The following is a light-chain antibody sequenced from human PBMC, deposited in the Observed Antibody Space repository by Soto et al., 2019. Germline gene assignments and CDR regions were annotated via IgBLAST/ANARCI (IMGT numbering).Light chain of an antibody. Sequence: IMITKSPACLAVSLGERATVNCKSSRSLLYSFNNKNYLAWYQQRPGQPPKLFISWASTRESGVPDRFSGSGSGTDFTLTISGLQVEDVALYYCQQYYSSPVTFGQGTRLEIK. J-gene: IGKJ5*01. CDR3: QQYYSSPVT. CDR1: RSLLYSFNNKNY. V-gene: IGKV4-1*01. CDR2: WAS.